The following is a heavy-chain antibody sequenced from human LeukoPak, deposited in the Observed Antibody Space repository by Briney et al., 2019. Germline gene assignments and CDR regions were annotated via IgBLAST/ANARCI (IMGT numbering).Heavy chain of an antibody. Sequence: GGSLRLSCAASGFTFSSYAMSWVRQAPGKGLEWVSAVSGSGGSTYYADSVKGRFTISRDNSKNTLYLQMNSLRAEDTAVYYCAKDRRGTTVTVYFDYWGQGTLVTVSS. V-gene: IGHV3-23*01. J-gene: IGHJ4*02. CDR2: VSGSGGST. CDR1: GFTFSSYA. D-gene: IGHD4-17*01. CDR3: AKDRRGTTVTVYFDY.